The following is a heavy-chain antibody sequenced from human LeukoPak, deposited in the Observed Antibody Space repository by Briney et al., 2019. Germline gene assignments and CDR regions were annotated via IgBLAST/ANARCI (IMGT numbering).Heavy chain of an antibody. V-gene: IGHV4-59*01. J-gene: IGHJ4*02. D-gene: IGHD5-18*01. CDR1: GGSISSYY. CDR3: ARGKDTAIRYYFDY. CDR2: IYYSGGT. Sequence: SETLSLTCTASGGSISSYYWSWIRQPPGKGLEWIGYIYYSGGTNYNPSLRSRVTISVDTSKNQFSLKLSSVTAADTAVYYCARGKDTAIRYYFDYWGQGTLVTVSS.